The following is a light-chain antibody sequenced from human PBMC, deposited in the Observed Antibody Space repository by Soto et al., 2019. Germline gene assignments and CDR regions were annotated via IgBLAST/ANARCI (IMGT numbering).Light chain of an antibody. J-gene: IGLJ2*01. CDR2: EVS. V-gene: IGLV2-8*01. Sequence: QSVLTQPPSASGSPGQSVTITCSGTSSDVGEENYVSWYQQHPGKVPKLILYEVSKRPSGVPDRFSGSRSGNTASLTVSGLQAEDEADYYCSSCAGSPVVFCGGTKVTVL. CDR3: SSCAGSPVV. CDR1: SSDVGEENY.